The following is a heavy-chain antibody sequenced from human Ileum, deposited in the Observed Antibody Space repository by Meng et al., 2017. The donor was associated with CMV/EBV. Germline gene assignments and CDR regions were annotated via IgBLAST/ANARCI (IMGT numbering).Heavy chain of an antibody. D-gene: IGHD6-6*01. CDR3: VRDTPDFGSSLGMDV. CDR1: GFTFSDHT. CDR2: IAGSTDHI. Sequence: SCIASGFTFSDHTMNWVRQAPGKGLEWIASIAGSTDHIGYADSLRGRFIVSRDNVRNSLYLQLHSLRVADTATYFCVRDTPDFGSSLGMDVWGQGTRVTVSS. J-gene: IGHJ6*02. V-gene: IGHV3-21*04.